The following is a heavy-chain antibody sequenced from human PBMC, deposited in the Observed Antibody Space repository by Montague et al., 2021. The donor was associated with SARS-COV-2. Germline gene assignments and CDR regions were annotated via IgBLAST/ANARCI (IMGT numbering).Heavy chain of an antibody. Sequence: TLSLTRAVYGGSFSGYYWNWIRQPPGKGLEWIGYIYYNGHTYYNPSLQSRVTMLLDMSKNQFSLQLSSVTAADTAVYFCARDSSGYFKYDYWGQGTLVTVSS. D-gene: IGHD3-9*01. CDR1: GGSFSGYY. CDR2: IYYNGHT. J-gene: IGHJ4*02. V-gene: IGHV4-30-4*08. CDR3: ARDSSGYFKYDY.